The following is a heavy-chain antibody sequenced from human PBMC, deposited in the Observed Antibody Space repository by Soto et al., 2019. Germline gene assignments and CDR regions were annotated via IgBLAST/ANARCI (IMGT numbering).Heavy chain of an antibody. D-gene: IGHD4-17*01. CDR2: ISSGSSYI. CDR3: ARGSTMTTF. J-gene: IGHJ4*02. V-gene: IGHV3-21*01. CDR1: GFTFSSYI. Sequence: GGSLRLSCAASGFTFSSYIMAWVRQAPGKGLEWVSTISSGSSYIYYADSVKGRFTISRDDANNSLYLQMNSLRADDTAVYYCARGSTMTTFGGQGVTVTVYS.